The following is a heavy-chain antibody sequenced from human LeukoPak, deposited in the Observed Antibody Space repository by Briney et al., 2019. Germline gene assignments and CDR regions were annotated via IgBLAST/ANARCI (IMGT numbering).Heavy chain of an antibody. CDR3: ARDIKEFDY. CDR2: ISSGSSYI. J-gene: IGHJ4*02. Sequence: GRSLRLSCAASGFTFSSYAMHWVRQAPGKGLEWVSSISSGSSYIYYADSVKGRFTISRDNAKNSLYLQMNSLRAEDTAVYYCARDIKEFDYWGQGTLVTVSS. V-gene: IGHV3-21*01. CDR1: GFTFSSYA. D-gene: IGHD3-10*01.